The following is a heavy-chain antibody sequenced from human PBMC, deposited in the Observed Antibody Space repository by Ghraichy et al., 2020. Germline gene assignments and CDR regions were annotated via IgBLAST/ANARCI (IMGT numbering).Heavy chain of an antibody. CDR3: ARREGYCSSTSCYGAYYYGMDV. Sequence: SETLSLTCTVSGGSISSSSYYWGWIRQPPGKGLEWIGSIYYSGSTYYNPSLKSRVTISVDTSKNQFSLKLSSVTAADTAVYYCARREGYCSSTSCYGAYYYGMDVWGQGTTVTVSS. CDR1: GGSISSSSYY. V-gene: IGHV4-39*01. J-gene: IGHJ6*02. D-gene: IGHD2-2*01. CDR2: IYYSGST.